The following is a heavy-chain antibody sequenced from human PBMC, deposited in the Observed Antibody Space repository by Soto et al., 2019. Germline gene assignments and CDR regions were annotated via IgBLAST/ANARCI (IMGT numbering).Heavy chain of an antibody. CDR3: ARVERGTATPVVDAFDI. CDR1: GGSVNSGNYY. CDR2: MSHSGGT. Sequence: QVQLQQWGAGLLKPSETLSLTCAVFGGSVNSGNYYWSWIRQPPGKGLEWIGEMSHSGGTHFNPARKSRAPISVDTSNNQFSPKMSSVTAADTALYYCARVERGTATPVVDAFDIWGPGTMVTVSS. J-gene: IGHJ3*02. D-gene: IGHD2-21*02. V-gene: IGHV4-34*01.